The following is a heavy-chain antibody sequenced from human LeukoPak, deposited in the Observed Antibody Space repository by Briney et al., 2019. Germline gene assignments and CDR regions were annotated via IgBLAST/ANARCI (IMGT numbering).Heavy chain of an antibody. V-gene: IGHV3-23*01. D-gene: IGHD2-15*01. CDR1: GFTFSSYA. Sequence: GGSLRLSCAASGFTFSSYAMGWVRQAPGKGLEWVSGISGSGGSTYYPDSVKGRFTISRENAKNSSYLQMNSLRAGDTAVYYCARDRRDCSGGSCYHYYGMDVWGQGTTVTVSS. CDR2: ISGSGGST. CDR3: ARDRRDCSGGSCYHYYGMDV. J-gene: IGHJ6*02.